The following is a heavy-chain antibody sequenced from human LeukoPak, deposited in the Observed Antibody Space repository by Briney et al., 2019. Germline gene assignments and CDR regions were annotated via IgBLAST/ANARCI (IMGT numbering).Heavy chain of an antibody. V-gene: IGHV3-15*07. CDR3: SPGHYGNL. Sequence: GGSLRLSCAASDFSLTNAWMKWVRQAPGKGLEWVGRIQSKDAGGATEYAAPVKGRFTISRDESQNMLFLQMDNLNTEDTGVYYCSPGHYGNLWGQGTLVTVSS. CDR2: IQSKDAGGAT. J-gene: IGHJ5*02. D-gene: IGHD3-16*01. CDR1: DFSLTNAW.